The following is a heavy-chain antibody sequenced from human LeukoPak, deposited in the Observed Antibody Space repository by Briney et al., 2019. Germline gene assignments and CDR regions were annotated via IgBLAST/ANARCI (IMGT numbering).Heavy chain of an antibody. CDR3: AREGSGTIED. V-gene: IGHV3-74*01. CDR2: INSDGSST. J-gene: IGHJ4*02. CDR1: GFTFSSYW. Sequence: GGSLRLSCAASGFTFSSYWMHWVRQAPGKGLVWVSRINSDGSSTSYADSVRGRFTISRDNAKNSLYLQMNSLRVEDTAVYYCAREGSGTIEDWGQGTLVTVPS. D-gene: IGHD3-3*01.